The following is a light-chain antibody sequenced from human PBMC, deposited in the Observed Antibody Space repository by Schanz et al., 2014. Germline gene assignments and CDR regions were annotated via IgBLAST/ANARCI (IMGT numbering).Light chain of an antibody. J-gene: IGLJ2*01. Sequence: QSALTQPASVSGSPGQSITISCTGTSSDVGGYNYVSWYQHHPGKAPKLMIYDVSKRPSGVPDRFSGSKSGNTASLTISGLQADNEAEYYCCSYAGSYTLVFGGGTKLTVL. CDR2: DVS. V-gene: IGLV2-11*01. CDR1: SSDVGGYNY. CDR3: CSYAGSYTLV.